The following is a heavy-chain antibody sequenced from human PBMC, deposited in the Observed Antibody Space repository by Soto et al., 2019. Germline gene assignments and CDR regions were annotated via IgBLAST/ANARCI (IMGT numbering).Heavy chain of an antibody. CDR2: IYNGGTT. Sequence: ETLSLTCTVSGGSVSSYYWSWVRQPPGKRPEWIAYIYNGGTTNYNPSLKSRLTISLDTSKNQFSLKLSSVTAADTAVYYCAREYDGSGPNSGGYGFDIWGQGTMVTVSS. CDR3: AREYDGSGPNSGGYGFDI. V-gene: IGHV4-59*02. CDR1: GGSVSSYY. D-gene: IGHD3-22*01. J-gene: IGHJ3*02.